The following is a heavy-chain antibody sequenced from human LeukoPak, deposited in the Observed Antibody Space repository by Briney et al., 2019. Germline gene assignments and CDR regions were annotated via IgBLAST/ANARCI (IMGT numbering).Heavy chain of an antibody. CDR3: ARESGRTGSRYYFDY. V-gene: IGHV3-23*01. J-gene: IGHJ4*02. Sequence: GGSLRLSCAASGFTFSSYAMSWVRQAPGKGLEWVSAISGSGGSTYYADSVKGRFTISRDNAKNSLFLQMNSLRAEDTAVYYCARESGRTGSRYYFDYWGQGTLVTVSS. CDR2: ISGSGGST. CDR1: GFTFSSYA. D-gene: IGHD3/OR15-3a*01.